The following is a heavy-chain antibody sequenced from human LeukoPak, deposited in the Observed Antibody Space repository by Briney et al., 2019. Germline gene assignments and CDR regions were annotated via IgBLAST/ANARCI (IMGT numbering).Heavy chain of an antibody. Sequence: GGSLRLSCAASGFTFNSYWMHWVRQAPGKGLVWVSRINSDGSSTSYADSVKGRFTISRDNAKNTLYLQMNSLRAEDTAVYYCAREEGFWSGYYTAEGLDYWGQGTLVTVSS. J-gene: IGHJ4*02. V-gene: IGHV3-74*01. D-gene: IGHD3-3*01. CDR1: GFTFNSYW. CDR2: INSDGSST. CDR3: AREEGFWSGYYTAEGLDY.